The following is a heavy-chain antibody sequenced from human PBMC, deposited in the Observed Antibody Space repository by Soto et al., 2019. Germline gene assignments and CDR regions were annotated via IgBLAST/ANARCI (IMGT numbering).Heavy chain of an antibody. J-gene: IGHJ4*02. D-gene: IGHD1-26*01. Sequence: PSETLSLTCTVSGGSISSYYWSWVRQAPGKGLEWVGRLKSKTDGGTADYAAPVKGRFTISRDDSKNTLYLQMNSLKTEDTAVYYCTTDMGFPYSGSYYPDYWGQGTLVTVSS. V-gene: IGHV3-15*07. CDR2: LKSKTDGGTA. CDR3: TTDMGFPYSGSYYPDY. CDR1: GGSISSYY.